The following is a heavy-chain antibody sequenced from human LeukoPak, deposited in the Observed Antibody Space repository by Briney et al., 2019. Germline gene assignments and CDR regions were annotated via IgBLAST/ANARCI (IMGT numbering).Heavy chain of an antibody. D-gene: IGHD1-26*01. CDR1: GGSVSRDY. CDR2: ISDSGTT. J-gene: IGHJ4*02. CDR3: ARGQAGATTLLDY. V-gene: IGHV4-59*02. Sequence: PSETLSLTCTVSGGSVSRDYWNWVRQPPEKGLEWIGYISDSGTTNYNASLKSRVTSSKDMSKNQFSLKLNSVTTADTAVYYCARGQAGATTLLDYWGQGTLVTVSS.